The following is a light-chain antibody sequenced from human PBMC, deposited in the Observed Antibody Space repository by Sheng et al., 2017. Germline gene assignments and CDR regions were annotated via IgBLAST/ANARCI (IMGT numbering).Light chain of an antibody. Sequence: EIVLTQSPATLSLSPGERATLSCRASQSISRYLAWYQQKPGQAPRLFIYDASNRATGTPARFSGSGSGTDFTLTISSLEPEDFAVYYCQQRNNWPPITFGQGTRLEIK. CDR2: DAS. CDR3: QQRNNWPPIT. V-gene: IGKV3-11*01. J-gene: IGKJ5*01. CDR1: QSISRY.